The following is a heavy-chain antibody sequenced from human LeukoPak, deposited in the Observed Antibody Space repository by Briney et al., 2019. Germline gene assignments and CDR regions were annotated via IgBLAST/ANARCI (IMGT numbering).Heavy chain of an antibody. D-gene: IGHD6-13*01. V-gene: IGHV4-39*01. Sequence: SETLSLTCTVSGGSISTSSYFWAWIRQTPGKGLEYIGSISYSGSTYHNPSLKSRVTISVDTSKNQFSLELSSVTAADTAVYYCARHSLISSSWLRPIDCWGQGTLVTVSS. CDR2: ISYSGST. CDR3: ARHSLISSSWLRPIDC. J-gene: IGHJ4*02. CDR1: GGSISTSSYF.